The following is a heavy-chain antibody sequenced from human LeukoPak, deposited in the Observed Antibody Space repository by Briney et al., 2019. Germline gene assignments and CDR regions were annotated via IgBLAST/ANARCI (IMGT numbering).Heavy chain of an antibody. CDR2: IYHSGST. Sequence: PSETLSLTCAVSGGSISGGGYSWSWIRQPPGKGLEWIGYIYHSGSTYYNPSLKSRVTISVDRSKNQFSLKLSSVTAADTAVYYCARGSNWNYSFDIWGQGTMVTVSS. CDR3: ARGSNWNYSFDI. D-gene: IGHD1-7*01. CDR1: GGSISGGGYS. J-gene: IGHJ3*02. V-gene: IGHV4-30-2*01.